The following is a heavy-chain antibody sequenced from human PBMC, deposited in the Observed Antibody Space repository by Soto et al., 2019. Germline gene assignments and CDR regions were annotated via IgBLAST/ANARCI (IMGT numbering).Heavy chain of an antibody. CDR1: GYSISSGYY. V-gene: IGHV4-38-2*02. Sequence: SETLSLTCAVSGYSISSGYYWDWIRQPPGKGLERIGSIYHSGKTYYNASLKSRVTISVDTSKNQFSLRLSSVTAADTAVYYCARDGGSLLPDFDYWGQGALVTVSS. D-gene: IGHD1-26*01. CDR3: ARDGGSLLPDFDY. CDR2: IYHSGKT. J-gene: IGHJ4*02.